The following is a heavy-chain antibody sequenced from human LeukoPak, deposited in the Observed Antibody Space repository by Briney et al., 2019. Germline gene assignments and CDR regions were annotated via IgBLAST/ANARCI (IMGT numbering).Heavy chain of an antibody. CDR2: IYYSGST. D-gene: IGHD4-23*01. V-gene: IGHV4-39*01. CDR1: GGSISSSSYY. Sequence: SETLSLTCTVSGGSISSSSYYWGWIRQPPGKGLEWIGSIYYSGSTYYNPSLKSRVTISVDTSKNQFSLKLSSVTAADTAVYYCARPYGGNPGYFDYWGQGTLVTVSS. CDR3: ARPYGGNPGYFDY. J-gene: IGHJ4*02.